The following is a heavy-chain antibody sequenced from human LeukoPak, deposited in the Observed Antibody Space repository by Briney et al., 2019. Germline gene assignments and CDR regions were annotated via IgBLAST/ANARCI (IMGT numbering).Heavy chain of an antibody. CDR2: ISGNGGDT. D-gene: IGHD1-26*01. V-gene: IGHV3-23*01. J-gene: IGHJ4*02. CDR3: AKGRTLVGGSTRSYDY. Sequence: GGSLRLSCAASGFTFSSYSMSWVRQAPGKGLEWVSVISGNGGDTFYADSVKGRFTISRDNSKHTLYLQMNSLRVEDTAVYYCAKGRTLVGGSTRSYDYWGQGTLVTVSS. CDR1: GFTFSSYS.